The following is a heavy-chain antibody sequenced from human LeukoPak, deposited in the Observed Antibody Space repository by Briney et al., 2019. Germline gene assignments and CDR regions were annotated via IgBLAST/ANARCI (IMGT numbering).Heavy chain of an antibody. V-gene: IGHV3-30*03. J-gene: IGHJ4*02. CDR1: GFSFSSHA. Sequence: GGSLRLSCAASGFSFSSHAMCWVRQAPGKGLEWVAVISYDGSNKYYADSVKGRFTISRDNAKNTLYLQMNSLRAKDTAVYYCATDVPAVTIFGYWGQGTLVTVSS. D-gene: IGHD2-2*01. CDR3: ATDVPAVTIFGY. CDR2: ISYDGSNK.